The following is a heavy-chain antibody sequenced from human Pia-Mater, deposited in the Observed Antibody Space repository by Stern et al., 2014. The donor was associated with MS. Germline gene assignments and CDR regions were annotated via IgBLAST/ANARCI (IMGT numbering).Heavy chain of an antibody. Sequence: EVHLVESGGGLVKPGGSLRLSCAASGFTFSSSSMNWVRQAPGKGLEWVSSISSSSNYKNYADSVKGRFTISRDNAKNSLYLQMNSLRAEDTAVYYCARDYHYYDSSGYYDDAFDIWGQGTMVTVSS. CDR1: GFTFSSSS. CDR2: ISSSSNYK. D-gene: IGHD3-22*01. J-gene: IGHJ3*02. V-gene: IGHV3-21*01. CDR3: ARDYHYYDSSGYYDDAFDI.